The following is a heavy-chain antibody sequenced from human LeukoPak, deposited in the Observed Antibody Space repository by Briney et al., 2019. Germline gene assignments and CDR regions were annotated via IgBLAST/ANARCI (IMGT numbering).Heavy chain of an antibody. Sequence: GGSLRLSCAASGFTFSSYSMNWVRQAPGKGLEWVSSISSSSSYIYYADSVKGRFTISRDNAKNSLYLQMNTLGADDTAVYYCAKDHGSSDWYYFDYWGQGTLVTVSS. D-gene: IGHD6-13*01. V-gene: IGHV3-21*03. J-gene: IGHJ4*02. CDR1: GFTFSSYS. CDR3: AKDHGSSDWYYFDY. CDR2: ISSSSSYI.